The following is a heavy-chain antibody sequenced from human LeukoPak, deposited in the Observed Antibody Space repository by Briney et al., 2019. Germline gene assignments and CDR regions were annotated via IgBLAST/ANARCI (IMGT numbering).Heavy chain of an antibody. CDR2: ISSSGSTI. J-gene: IGHJ4*02. Sequence: GGSLRLSCAASEFSVGSNYMTWVRQAPGKGLEWVSYISSSGSTIYYADSVKGRFTISRDNAKNSLYLQMNSLRAEDTAVYYCARGFSTYCGGDCYSLAFDYWGQGTLVTVSS. V-gene: IGHV3-11*04. CDR3: ARGFSTYCGGDCYSLAFDY. CDR1: EFSVGSNY. D-gene: IGHD2-21*02.